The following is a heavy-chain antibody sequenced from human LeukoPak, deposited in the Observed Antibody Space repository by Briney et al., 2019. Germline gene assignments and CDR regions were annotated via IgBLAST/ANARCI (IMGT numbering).Heavy chain of an antibody. V-gene: IGHV4-34*01. CDR1: GGSFSGYY. CDR3: ARRVIAALGFQH. CDR2: INYSGST. D-gene: IGHD2-21*01. Sequence: SETLSLTCAVYGGSFSGYYWSWIRQPPGKGLEWIGEINYSGSTNYNPSLKSRVTISVDTSKNQFSLKLSSVTTADTAVYYCARRVIAALGFQHWGQGTLVTVSS. J-gene: IGHJ1*01.